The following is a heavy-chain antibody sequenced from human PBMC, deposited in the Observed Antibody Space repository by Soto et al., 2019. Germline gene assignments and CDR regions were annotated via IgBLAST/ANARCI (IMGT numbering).Heavy chain of an antibody. V-gene: IGHV4-39*01. D-gene: IGHD2-15*01. Sequence: SETLSLPCTVAGGDVTSSRYYWAWIRQTPGKGLEWIATIYYGGSTYYNPSLKSRVTISVDTSKNQFSLKLSSVTAADTAVYYCARGPGSKNVAAMGGTFDYWGRGTLVTVSS. CDR3: ARGPGSKNVAAMGGTFDY. CDR1: GGDVTSSRYY. CDR2: IYYGGST. J-gene: IGHJ4*02.